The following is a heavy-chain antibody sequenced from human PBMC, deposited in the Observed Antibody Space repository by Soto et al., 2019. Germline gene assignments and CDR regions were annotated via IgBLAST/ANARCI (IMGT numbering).Heavy chain of an antibody. CDR1: GYPFTDYF. Sequence: QAQLVQSGAEGKKPGASVRVSCKTSGYPFTDYFIHWVRQAPGQGLEWMGIISLYHHSTSYAQKFQGRLTVTADTSTITVYMDLSSLTSEDSAVYWCARELYSCGGDCPYYMDYWGQGTLVTVSS. CDR2: ISLYHHST. J-gene: IGHJ4*02. V-gene: IGHV1-46*01. D-gene: IGHD2-21*02. CDR3: ARELYSCGGDCPYYMDY.